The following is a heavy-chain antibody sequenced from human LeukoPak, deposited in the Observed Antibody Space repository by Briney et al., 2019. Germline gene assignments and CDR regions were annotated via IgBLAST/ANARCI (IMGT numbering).Heavy chain of an antibody. CDR3: TRENLY. V-gene: IGHV3-30*04. CDR1: GFTFSGSA. J-gene: IGHJ4*02. CDR2: ISYDGRNE. Sequence: PGGSLRLSCAASGFTFSGSAMHWVRQAPGKGLEWVTLISYDGRNEFHAESVKGRFTISRDNSKNTLYLQMNSLRPEDTAVYYCTRENLYWGQGTLVTVSS.